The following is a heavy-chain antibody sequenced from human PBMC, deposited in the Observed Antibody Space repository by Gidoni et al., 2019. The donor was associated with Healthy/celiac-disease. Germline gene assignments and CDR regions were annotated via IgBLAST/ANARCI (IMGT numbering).Heavy chain of an antibody. V-gene: IGHV3-23*01. Sequence: EVQLLASGGGLVQPVGSLRPYGAASGFTFSSDAMSWVRQAPGTGLEWVSAISGSGGSTYYADSVKGRFTISRDNSKNTLYLQMTSLRAEDTAVYFCAKGWGWVAATDYFDYWGQGTLVTVSS. CDR2: ISGSGGST. D-gene: IGHD2-15*01. CDR1: GFTFSSDA. J-gene: IGHJ4*02. CDR3: AKGWGWVAATDYFDY.